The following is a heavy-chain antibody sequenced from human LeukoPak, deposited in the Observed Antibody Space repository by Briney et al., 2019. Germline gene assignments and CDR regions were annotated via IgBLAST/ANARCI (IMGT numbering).Heavy chain of an antibody. J-gene: IGHJ6*03. Sequence: GGSLRLSCAASGFTFGSYWMSWVRQAPGKGLEWVANIKQDGSEKYYVDSVKGRFTISRDNSKNTLYLQMNSLRAEDTAVYYCAKLGSSTSSLYYYYYMDVWGKGTTVTISS. CDR3: AKLGSSTSSLYYYYYMDV. D-gene: IGHD2-2*01. CDR2: IKQDGSEK. CDR1: GFTFGSYW. V-gene: IGHV3-7*01.